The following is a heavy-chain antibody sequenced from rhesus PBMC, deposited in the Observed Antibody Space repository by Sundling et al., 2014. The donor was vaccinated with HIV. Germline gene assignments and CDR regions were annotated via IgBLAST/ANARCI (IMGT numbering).Heavy chain of an antibody. CDR1: GDSIRINY. D-gene: IGHD1-32*01. CDR2: IYGTSGST. J-gene: IGHJ6*01. CDR3: ARYSGSRGLDF. V-gene: IGHV4-147*01. Sequence: QVQLQESGPGLVKPSETLSLTCAVSGDSIRINYWSWIRQSPGKGLEWIGYIYGTSGSTSYNPSLKSRVTISTDTSKNQFSLKVNSVTAADTAFYYCARYSGSRGLDFWGQGVVVTVSS.